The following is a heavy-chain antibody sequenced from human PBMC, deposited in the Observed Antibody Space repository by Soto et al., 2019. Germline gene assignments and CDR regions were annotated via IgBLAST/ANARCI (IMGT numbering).Heavy chain of an antibody. CDR1: GYTFTSYA. CDR3: ARSPYYDYVWGRYPFDY. J-gene: IGHJ4*02. V-gene: IGHV1-3*01. CDR2: INAGNGNT. D-gene: IGHD3-16*01. Sequence: ASVKVSCKASGYTFTSYAMHWVRQAPGQRLEWMGWINAGNGNTKYSQKFQGRVTITRDTSASTAYMELSSLRSEDTAVYYCARSPYYDYVWGRYPFDYWGQGTLVTVSS.